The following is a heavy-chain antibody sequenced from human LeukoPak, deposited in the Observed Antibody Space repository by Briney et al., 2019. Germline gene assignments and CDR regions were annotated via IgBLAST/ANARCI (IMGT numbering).Heavy chain of an antibody. D-gene: IGHD3-16*02. CDR2: INWNGGST. V-gene: IGHV3-20*04. CDR1: GFTFDDYG. Sequence: GGSLRLSCAASGFTFDDYGMSWVRQAPGKGLEWVSGINWNGGSTRYADSVKGRFTISRDNSKNTLYLQMNSLRAEDTAVYYCARWSYRYTYYFDYWGQGTLVTVSS. J-gene: IGHJ4*02. CDR3: ARWSYRYTYYFDY.